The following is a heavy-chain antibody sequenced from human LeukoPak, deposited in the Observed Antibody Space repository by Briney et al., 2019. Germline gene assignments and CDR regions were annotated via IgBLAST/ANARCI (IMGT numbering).Heavy chain of an antibody. D-gene: IGHD4-11*01. V-gene: IGHV4-39*07. CDR1: GGSINSNNYY. J-gene: IGHJ4*02. CDR2: IYSSGSA. Sequence: KSSETLSLTCTVSGGSINSNNYYWGWIRQPPGKGLEWIGSIYSSGSAYYNPSLKSRVTISVDTSKNQFSLKLSSVTAADTAVYYCASNIYSNYDYWGQGTLVTVSS. CDR3: ASNIYSNYDY.